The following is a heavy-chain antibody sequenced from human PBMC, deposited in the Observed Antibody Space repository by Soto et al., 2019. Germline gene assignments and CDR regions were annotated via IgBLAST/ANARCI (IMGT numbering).Heavy chain of an antibody. Sequence: QVQLQESGPGLVKPSETLSLTCTVSGGSISSYYWSWIRQPPGKGLEWIGYIYDSGRNNYNPSLKRLFTLPVDTSKNPFSRKLGSVNAADTSVYYCARRYGVYFDYWGHGNLVTVSS. CDR1: GGSISSYY. CDR3: ARRYGVYFDY. D-gene: IGHD4-17*01. CDR2: IYDSGRN. J-gene: IGHJ4*01. V-gene: IGHV4-59*08.